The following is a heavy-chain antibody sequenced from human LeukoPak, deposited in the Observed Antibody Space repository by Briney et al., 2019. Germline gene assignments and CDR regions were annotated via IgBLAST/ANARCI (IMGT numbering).Heavy chain of an antibody. V-gene: IGHV1-2*02. Sequence: ASVKVFCKASGYTFSGYYMHWVRQAPGQGLECMGWNNPNSGGTNYAQKFQGRVTMTRDTSISTAYMELSRLRSDDTAVYYCARVGRHYYYGIDVWGQGTTVTVSS. J-gene: IGHJ6*02. CDR1: GYTFSGYY. CDR2: NNPNSGGT. CDR3: ARVGRHYYYGIDV.